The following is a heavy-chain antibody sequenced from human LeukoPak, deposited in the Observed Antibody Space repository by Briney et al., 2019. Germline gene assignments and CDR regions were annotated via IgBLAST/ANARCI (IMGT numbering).Heavy chain of an antibody. D-gene: IGHD2-2*01. Sequence: ASVKVSCKASGYTFTSYGISWVRPAPGQGLEWMGWISAYNGNTNYAQKLQGRVTMTTDTSTSTAYMELRSLRSNDTAVYYCARDGDIVVVPYFDYWGQGTLVTVSS. CDR3: ARDGDIVVVPYFDY. CDR2: ISAYNGNT. J-gene: IGHJ4*02. CDR1: GYTFTSYG. V-gene: IGHV1-18*01.